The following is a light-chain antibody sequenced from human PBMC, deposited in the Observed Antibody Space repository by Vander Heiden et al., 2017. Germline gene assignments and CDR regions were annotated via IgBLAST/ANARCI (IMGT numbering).Light chain of an antibody. CDR2: EGS. V-gene: IGLV2-23*01. Sequence: QSALPQPASVSGSPGPSITISCTGTSSDVWSYNLVSWYQQPPGKAPKLMIYEGSKRPSGGSNRFSGSKSGNTASMTISGRQAEDEADYYCCSYAGSSTWVFGGGTKLTVL. J-gene: IGLJ3*02. CDR3: CSYAGSSTWV. CDR1: SSDVWSYNL.